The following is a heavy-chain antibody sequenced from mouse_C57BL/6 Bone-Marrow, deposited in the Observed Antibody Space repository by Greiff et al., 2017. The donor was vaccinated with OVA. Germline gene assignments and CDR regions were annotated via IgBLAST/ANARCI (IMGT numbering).Heavy chain of an antibody. CDR3: ARHINGSSPFAY. D-gene: IGHD1-1*01. CDR1: GFTFSSYG. J-gene: IGHJ3*01. V-gene: IGHV5-6*02. Sequence: EVKLVESGGDLVKPGGSLKLSCAASGFTFSSYGMSWVRQTPDKRLECVATISSGGSYTYYPDSVKGRFTISRDNAKNTLYLQMSSLKSEDTAMYYCARHINGSSPFAYWGQGTLVTVSA. CDR2: ISSGGSYT.